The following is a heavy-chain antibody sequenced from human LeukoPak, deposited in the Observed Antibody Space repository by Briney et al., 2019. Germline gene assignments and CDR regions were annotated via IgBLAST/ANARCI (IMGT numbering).Heavy chain of an antibody. Sequence: SETLSLTCTVSGGSISSYYWSWIRQPPGKGLERIGYIYYSASTKYNPSLKSRVTISVDTSKNQFSLKLSSVTAADTAMYYCARGRYYGSGIEDYWGQGTLVTVSS. J-gene: IGHJ4*02. V-gene: IGHV4-59*01. D-gene: IGHD3-10*01. CDR3: ARGRYYGSGIEDY. CDR2: IYYSAST. CDR1: GGSISSYY.